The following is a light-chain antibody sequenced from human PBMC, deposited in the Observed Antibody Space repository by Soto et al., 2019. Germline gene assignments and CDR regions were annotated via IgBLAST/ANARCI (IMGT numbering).Light chain of an antibody. CDR1: SSDVGNYNY. V-gene: IGLV2-8*01. J-gene: IGLJ2*01. Sequence: QSALTQPPSASGSPGQSVTISCTGTSSDVGNYNYVSWYQHHPGKGPKLIIYEVSKRPSGVPDRFSGSKSGNTASLTVSGLQPEDEADYYFCSYAGKGVFGGGTKLTVL. CDR3: CSYAGKGV. CDR2: EVS.